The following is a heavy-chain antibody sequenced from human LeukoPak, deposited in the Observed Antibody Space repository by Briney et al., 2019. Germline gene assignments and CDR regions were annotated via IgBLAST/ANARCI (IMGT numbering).Heavy chain of an antibody. D-gene: IGHD1-26*01. CDR1: GGSISSYY. Sequence: SETLSLTCTVSGGSISSYYWSWIRQPAGKGPEWIGRIYTSGSTNYNPSLKSRVTMSVDTSKNQFSLKLSSVTAADTAMYYCARGRPYSASYYDSDYWGQGTLVTVSS. CDR3: ARGRPYSASYYDSDY. J-gene: IGHJ4*02. V-gene: IGHV4-4*07. CDR2: IYTSGST.